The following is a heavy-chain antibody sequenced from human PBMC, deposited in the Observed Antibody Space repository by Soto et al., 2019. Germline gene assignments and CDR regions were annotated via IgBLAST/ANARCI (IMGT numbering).Heavy chain of an antibody. V-gene: IGHV3-23*01. CDR2: ISGSGGST. D-gene: IGHD3-3*01. J-gene: IGHJ6*03. Sequence: GGSLRLSCAASGFTFSSYAMSWVRQAPGKGLEWVSAISGSGGSTYYADSVKGRFTISRDNSKNTLYLQMNSLRAEDTAVYYCAKGTPRRDYDFWSGYNDYYYMDVWGKGTTVTVSS. CDR1: GFTFSSYA. CDR3: AKGTPRRDYDFWSGYNDYYYMDV.